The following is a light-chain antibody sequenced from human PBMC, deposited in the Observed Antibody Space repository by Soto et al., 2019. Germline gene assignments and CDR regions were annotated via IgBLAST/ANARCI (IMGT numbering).Light chain of an antibody. V-gene: IGKV1-39*01. CDR2: AAS. CDR3: QQYQSLT. CDR1: QRISKK. Sequence: DIQMTQSPSSLSASVGDRVTITCRASQRISKKLSWYQQKPGKAPKLLIYAASTLQNGVPSRISGSGSGTDFTLTITRLEPEDFAVYYCQQYQSLTLGGGTKVDIK. J-gene: IGKJ4*01.